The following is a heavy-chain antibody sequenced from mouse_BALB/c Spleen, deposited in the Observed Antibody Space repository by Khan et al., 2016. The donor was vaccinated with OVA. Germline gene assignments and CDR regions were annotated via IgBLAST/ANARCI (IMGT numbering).Heavy chain of an antibody. CDR3: ARRYSNSFFEY. D-gene: IGHD2-5*01. CDR2: ISSGGSYT. CDR1: GFTFSSFG. J-gene: IGHJ2*01. Sequence: EVELVESGGDLVKPGGSLKLSCAASGFTFSSFGMSWIRQTPDKRLEWVATISSGGSYTYYPDSVKGRFTISSDNAKNTLYLQMSSLKSEDTARYDCARRYSNSFFEYWGQGTTPTVSS. V-gene: IGHV5-6*02.